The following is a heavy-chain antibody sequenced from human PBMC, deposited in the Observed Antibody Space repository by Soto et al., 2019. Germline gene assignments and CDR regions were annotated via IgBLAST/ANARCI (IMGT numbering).Heavy chain of an antibody. CDR2: INAGNGNT. D-gene: IGHD3-10*01. V-gene: IGHV1-3*01. CDR1: GYTFTSYA. Sequence: QVQLVQSGAEVKKPGASVKVSCKASGYTFTSYAMHWVRQAPGQRLEWIGWINAGNGNTKYSQKFPGRVTITRDTCASTAYMELSSLRSEDTAVYYCTTRGRSLGYYYGMDVWGQMTTVTVSS. J-gene: IGHJ6*02. CDR3: TTRGRSLGYYYGMDV.